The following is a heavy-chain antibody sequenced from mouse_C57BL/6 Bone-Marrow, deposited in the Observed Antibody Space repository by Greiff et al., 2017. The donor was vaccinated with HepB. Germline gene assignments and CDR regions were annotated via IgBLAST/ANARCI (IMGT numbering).Heavy chain of an antibody. V-gene: IGHV5-17*01. D-gene: IGHD1-1*01. Sequence: EVMLAESGGGLVKPGGSLKLSCAASGFTFSDYGMHWVRQAPEKGLEWVAYISSGSSTIYYADTVKGRFTISRDNAKNTLFLQMTSLRSEDTAMYYCARSGGVTTVFDYWGQGTTLTVSS. CDR2: ISSGSSTI. J-gene: IGHJ2*01. CDR1: GFTFSDYG. CDR3: ARSGGVTTVFDY.